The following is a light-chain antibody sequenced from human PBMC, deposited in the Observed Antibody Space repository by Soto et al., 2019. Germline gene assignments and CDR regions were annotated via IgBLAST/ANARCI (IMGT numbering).Light chain of an antibody. CDR1: QSGSSTY. CDR2: DAS. CDR3: QQYGNSPRT. V-gene: IGKV3-20*01. J-gene: IGKJ1*01. Sequence: EIVLTQSPGTLSLSPGERATLSCRASQSGSSTYLAWYQQKPGQAPRLLIYDASRRATGIPDRFSGSGSGTDFTLTISRLEPEDSAVYYCQQYGNSPRTFGQGTKVDIK.